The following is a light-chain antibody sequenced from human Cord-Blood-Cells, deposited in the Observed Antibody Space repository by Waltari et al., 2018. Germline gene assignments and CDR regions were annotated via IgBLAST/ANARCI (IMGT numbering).Light chain of an antibody. CDR1: SSDVGGYNY. Sequence: QSALTQPASVSGSPGQSITISCTGTSSDVGGYNYVSWYQQHPGKAPKLMIYDVSNRPSGVSNRFSVSKSGNTASLTISGLQAEDDADYYCSSYTSSSTLVFGGGTKLTVL. CDR2: DVS. CDR3: SSYTSSSTLV. V-gene: IGLV2-14*01. J-gene: IGLJ2*01.